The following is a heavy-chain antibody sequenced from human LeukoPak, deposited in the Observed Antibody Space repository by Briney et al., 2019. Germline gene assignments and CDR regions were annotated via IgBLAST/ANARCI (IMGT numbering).Heavy chain of an antibody. CDR3: AREATYYSDSGGPHEAFDI. D-gene: IGHD3-22*01. CDR1: GFIFSSYW. V-gene: IGHV3-74*01. J-gene: IGHJ3*02. Sequence: GGSLRLSCGAAGFIFSSYWMHWVRQVPGKGLEWVSRINSDGSSIIYAESVKGRLTISRDNARKTLYLQMNSLRDEDTAVYYCAREATYYSDSGGPHEAFDIWGQGTMVTVSS. CDR2: INSDGSSI.